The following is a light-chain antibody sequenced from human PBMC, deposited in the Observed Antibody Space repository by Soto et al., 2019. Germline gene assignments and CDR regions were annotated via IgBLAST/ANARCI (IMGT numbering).Light chain of an antibody. Sequence: DIQMTQSPSTLSGSVGDRVTITCRASQTISSWLAWYQQKPGKAPKLLIYKASTLKSGVPSRFSGSGSGTEFTRTISSLQTDDLATYFCQHYNSYSEAFGQATKVDIK. CDR2: KAS. CDR1: QTISSW. V-gene: IGKV1-5*03. CDR3: QHYNSYSEA. J-gene: IGKJ1*01.